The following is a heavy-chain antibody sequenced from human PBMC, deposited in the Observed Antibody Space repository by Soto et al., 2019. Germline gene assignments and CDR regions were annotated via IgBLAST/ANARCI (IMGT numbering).Heavy chain of an antibody. J-gene: IGHJ3*01. Sequence: QVQLVQSGAELKKPGSSVKVSCKPSGGTFNSYTFGWVRQAPGQGLEWVGRIIPILGLTNNAQKFQGRLTVTADKSTATASVELSSLRSEDTAIYYCAGQSPGAGDRAFDLWGQGTMVTVSS. CDR1: GGTFNSYT. V-gene: IGHV1-69*02. CDR3: AGQSPGAGDRAFDL. CDR2: IIPILGLT. D-gene: IGHD3-16*01.